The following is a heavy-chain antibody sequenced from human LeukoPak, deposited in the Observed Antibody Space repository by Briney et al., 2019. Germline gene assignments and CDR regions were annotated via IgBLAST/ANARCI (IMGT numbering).Heavy chain of an antibody. Sequence: ASVKVSCKASGYTFTSYAMHWVRQAPGQRFEWMGWINAGNGNTKYSQKFQGRVTITRDTSASTAYMELSSLRSEDTAVYYCARSPQTPYYYGSGSYYTLPYYYYGMDVWGQGTTVTVSS. D-gene: IGHD3-10*01. CDR1: GYTFTSYA. J-gene: IGHJ6*02. CDR2: INAGNGNT. CDR3: ARSPQTPYYYGSGSYYTLPYYYYGMDV. V-gene: IGHV1-3*01.